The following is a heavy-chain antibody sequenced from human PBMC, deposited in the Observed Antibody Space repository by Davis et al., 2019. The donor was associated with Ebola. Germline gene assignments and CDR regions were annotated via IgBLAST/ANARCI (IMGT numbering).Heavy chain of an antibody. CDR3: ARVQNHYDGSGYYDY. J-gene: IGHJ4*02. CDR1: GNSFNTHW. D-gene: IGHD3-22*01. Sequence: GESLKISCKDSGNSFNTHWIAWVRQMPGKGLEWMGIIYPDDSDARYSPSFQGQVTISADKSASTVYLQWSSLKASDTAMYYCARVQNHYDGSGYYDYWGQGTLVTVSA. CDR2: IYPDDSDA. V-gene: IGHV5-51*01.